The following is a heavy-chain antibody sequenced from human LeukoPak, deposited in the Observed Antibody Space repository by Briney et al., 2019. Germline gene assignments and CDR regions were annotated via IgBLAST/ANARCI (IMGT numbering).Heavy chain of an antibody. V-gene: IGHV1-8*03. CDR2: MNPNSGNT. CDR1: GYTFTRYD. Sequence: ASVKVSCKASGYTFTRYDINWVRQATGQGLEWMGWMNPNSGNTGYAQKFQGRVTITRNTSISTAYMELSSLRSEDTAVYYCARVPYSSSWYPNNWFDPWGQGTLVTVSS. CDR3: ARVPYSSSWYPNNWFDP. D-gene: IGHD6-13*01. J-gene: IGHJ5*02.